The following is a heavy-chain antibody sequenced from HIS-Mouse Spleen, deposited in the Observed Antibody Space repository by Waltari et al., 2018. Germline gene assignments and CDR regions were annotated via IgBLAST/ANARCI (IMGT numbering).Heavy chain of an antibody. D-gene: IGHD6-13*01. CDR3: AREIPYSSSWYDWYFDL. CDR1: GGSLSSSSYY. CDR2: IYYSGRT. V-gene: IGHV4-39*07. Sequence: QLQLQESGPGLVKPSETLSLTCTVSGGSLSSSSYYWGWIRQPPGKGLEWIGSIYYSGRTSYNPALKSRVTISVDTSKNQFSLKLSSVTAADTAVYYCAREIPYSSSWYDWYFDLWGRGTLVTVSS. J-gene: IGHJ2*01.